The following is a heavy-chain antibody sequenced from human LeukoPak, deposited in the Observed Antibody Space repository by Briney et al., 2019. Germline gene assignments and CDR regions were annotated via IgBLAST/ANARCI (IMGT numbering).Heavy chain of an antibody. CDR3: VRVGSRDRELVFDN. CDR1: GYTFTDYF. V-gene: IGHV1-2*02. J-gene: IGHJ4*02. Sequence: GASVKVSCKASGYTFTDYFLHWVRQAPGQGLEWMGWINPNSGATNYAQKFQGRVVMTRDTAITTAYMEMSRLRSDEPAVYYSVRVGSRDRELVFDNWGQGTLVTVSS. CDR2: INPNSGAT. D-gene: IGHD1-26*01.